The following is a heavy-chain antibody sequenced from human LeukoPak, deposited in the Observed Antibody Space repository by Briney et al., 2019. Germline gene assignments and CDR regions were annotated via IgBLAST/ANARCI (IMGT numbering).Heavy chain of an antibody. CDR1: GFTFSSSS. Sequence: GGSLRLSCEAPGFTFSSSSMHWVRQAPGKGLEWVAVIAFDGSNKYYADSVKGRLTISRDNSKNTLYLQMNSLRAEDTAVYYWARDLYSYGPRRTHHWGQGTLVTVYS. V-gene: IGHV3-30*04. J-gene: IGHJ1*01. CDR3: ARDLYSYGPRRTHH. D-gene: IGHD5-18*01. CDR2: IAFDGSNK.